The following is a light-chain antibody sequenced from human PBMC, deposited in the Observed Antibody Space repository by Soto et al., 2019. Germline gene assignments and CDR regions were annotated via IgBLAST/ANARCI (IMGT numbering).Light chain of an antibody. CDR2: DVS. CDR3: SSFTRRNSL. CDR1: SSDVGGYNY. V-gene: IGLV2-14*01. J-gene: IGLJ2*01. Sequence: QSALTQPASVSGSPGQSITISCTGTSSDVGGYNYVSWYQQHPGKAPKVMIYDVSNRPSGVSNRFSGSKSGNTASLTISGVPAEDGGDYLCSSFTRRNSLFGGRTKLDVL.